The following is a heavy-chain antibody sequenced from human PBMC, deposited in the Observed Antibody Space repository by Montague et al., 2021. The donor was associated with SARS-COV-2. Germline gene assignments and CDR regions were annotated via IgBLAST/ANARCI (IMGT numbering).Heavy chain of an antibody. Sequence: CAISGDSVTRTRAAWKCMKQTRLSCRDWLGRTYYRSKWNNDYAVSVKSRMTISPDTSKNQFSLQLSSVTPEDRAVYYCARDPRYSLSWSFDYWGQGTLVTVSS. D-gene: IGHD6-13*01. CDR1: GDSVTRTRAA. CDR2: TYYRSKWNN. J-gene: IGHJ4*02. CDR3: ARDPRYSLSWSFDY. V-gene: IGHV6-1*01.